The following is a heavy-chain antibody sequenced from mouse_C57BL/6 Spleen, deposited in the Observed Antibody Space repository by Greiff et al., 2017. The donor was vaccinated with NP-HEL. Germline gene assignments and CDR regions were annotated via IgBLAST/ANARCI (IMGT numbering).Heavy chain of an antibody. D-gene: IGHD1-1*01. CDR2: IDPSDSYT. J-gene: IGHJ4*01. CDR3: ARRITTVNYAMDY. Sequence: VQLQQPGAELVKPGASVKLSCKASGYTFTSYWMQWVKQRPGQGLEWIGEIDPSDSYTNYNQKFKGKATLTVDTSSSTAYMQLSSLTSEDSAVYYCARRITTVNYAMDYWGQGTSVTVSS. V-gene: IGHV1-50*01. CDR1: GYTFTSYW.